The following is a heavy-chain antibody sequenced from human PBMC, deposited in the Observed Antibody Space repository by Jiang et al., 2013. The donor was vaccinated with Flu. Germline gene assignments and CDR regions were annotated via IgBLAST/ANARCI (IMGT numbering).Heavy chain of an antibody. V-gene: IGHV4-39*01. Sequence: GPGLVKPSETLSLTCTVSGGSISSSSYYWGWIRQPPGKGLEWIGSIYYSGSTYYNPSLKSRVTISVDTSKNQFSLKLSSVTAADTAVYYCARHPPRTVTTWNYYYYGMDVWGQGTTVTVSS. J-gene: IGHJ6*02. D-gene: IGHD4-17*01. CDR1: GGSISSSSYY. CDR2: IYYSGST. CDR3: ARHPPRTVTTWNYYYYGMDV.